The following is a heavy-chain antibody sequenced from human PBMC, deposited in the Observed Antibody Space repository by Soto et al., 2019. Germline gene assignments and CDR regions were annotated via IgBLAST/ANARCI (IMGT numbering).Heavy chain of an antibody. Sequence: QVQLQESGPGLVQPSPTLSLTCSVSGGSFASGDYYWHWIRQPPGKFLEYIGNVYYTGTTYYNPALKSRFAISRDTTENQFSLKLNSVTAADTAVYFWAWSSSTCHYYGLDVWGQGTTVTVSS. D-gene: IGHD6-6*01. J-gene: IGHJ6*02. V-gene: IGHV4-30-4*01. CDR3: AWSSSTCHYYGLDV. CDR2: VYYTGTT. CDR1: GGSFASGDYY.